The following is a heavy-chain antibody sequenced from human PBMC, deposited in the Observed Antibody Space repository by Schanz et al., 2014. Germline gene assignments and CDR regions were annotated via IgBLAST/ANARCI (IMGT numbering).Heavy chain of an antibody. J-gene: IGHJ6*03. D-gene: IGHD6-19*01. CDR3: ARDHQWLARYYMDV. Sequence: QVQLVESGGGLVKPGGSLRLSCAASGFIFNDYYMNWIRQAPGKGLEWLSYISRDGTTSYYADSVKGRFTISRDNPKKTLYLQMNSLRAEDTAVYYCARDHQWLARYYMDVWGKGTTVTVSS. CDR2: ISRDGTTS. V-gene: IGHV3-11*04. CDR1: GFIFNDYY.